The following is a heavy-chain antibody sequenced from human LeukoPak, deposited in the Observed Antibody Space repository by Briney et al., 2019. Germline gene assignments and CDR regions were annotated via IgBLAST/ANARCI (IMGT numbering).Heavy chain of an antibody. CDR1: GYTFNSYG. D-gene: IGHD5-18*01. J-gene: IGHJ4*02. CDR2: ISAHNGNT. CDR3: VTLFSYGIFDY. Sequence: ASVKVSCKASGYTFNSYGISWVRQAPGQGLEWMGWISAHNGNTNYAQKLQGRVTMTIDTSMSTAYMELRSLSSDDTAVYYCVTLFSYGIFDYWGQGTLVTVSS. V-gene: IGHV1-18*01.